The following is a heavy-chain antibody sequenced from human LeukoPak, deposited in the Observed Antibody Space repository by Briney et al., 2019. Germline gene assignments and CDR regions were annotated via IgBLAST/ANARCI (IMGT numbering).Heavy chain of an antibody. CDR1: GGSISSGSYY. CDR3: ARVSGGTRDY. D-gene: IGHD2-15*01. V-gene: IGHV4-61*02. J-gene: IGHJ4*02. CDR2: IYTSGST. Sequence: SQTLSLTCTVSGGSISSGSYYWRWPRQPAGTGLEWIGRIYTSGSTNYNPSLKSRVTISVDTSKNQFSLKLSSVTAAGTAVYYCARVSGGTRDYWGQGTLVTVSS.